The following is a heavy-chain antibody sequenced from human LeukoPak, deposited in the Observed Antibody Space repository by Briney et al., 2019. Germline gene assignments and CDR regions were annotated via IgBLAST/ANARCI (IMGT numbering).Heavy chain of an antibody. CDR1: GYSFTSYW. Sequence: GESLKISCKGSGYSFTSYWIGWVRQMPGKGLEWMGITYPGDSDTRYSPSFQGQVTILADQSLGTAYLQWSSLKASYTAMYYSARHSGITIFGVVVNEYYMDVWGKGTTVTVSS. D-gene: IGHD3-3*01. CDR3: ARHSGITIFGVVVNEYYMDV. CDR2: TYPGDSDT. J-gene: IGHJ6*03. V-gene: IGHV5-51*01.